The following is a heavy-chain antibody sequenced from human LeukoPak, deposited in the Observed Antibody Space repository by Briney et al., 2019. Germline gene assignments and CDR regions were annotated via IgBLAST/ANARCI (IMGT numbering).Heavy chain of an antibody. V-gene: IGHV1-18*01. Sequence: ASLKVSCKASGYTFTSYGISWVRQAPGQGLEWMGWISAYNGNTNYAQKLQGRVTMTTDTSTSTAHMELRSLRSDDTAVYYCARDPTLGAFDIWGQGTMVTVSS. J-gene: IGHJ3*02. CDR2: ISAYNGNT. CDR1: GYTFTSYG. CDR3: ARDPTLGAFDI.